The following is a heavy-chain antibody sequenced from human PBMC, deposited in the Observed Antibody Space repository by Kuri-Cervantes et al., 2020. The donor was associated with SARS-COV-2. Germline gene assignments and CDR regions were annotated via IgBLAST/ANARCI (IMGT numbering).Heavy chain of an antibody. Sequence: GESLKISCAASGFTFSSYSMNWVRQAPGKGLEWVSSISSSSSYIYYADSVKGRFTISRDNAKNSLYLQMNSLRAEDTAVYYCAKHQILYGDYSLFDYWGQGTLVTVSS. CDR1: GFTFSSYS. CDR2: ISSSSSYI. D-gene: IGHD4-17*01. CDR3: AKHQILYGDYSLFDY. V-gene: IGHV3-21*04. J-gene: IGHJ4*02.